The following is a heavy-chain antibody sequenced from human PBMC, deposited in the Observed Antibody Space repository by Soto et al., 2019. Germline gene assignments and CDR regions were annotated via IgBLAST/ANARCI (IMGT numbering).Heavy chain of an antibody. J-gene: IGHJ5*02. D-gene: IGHD4-4*01. V-gene: IGHV5-10-1*01. Sequence: RGESLKISCKGSGYSFTSYWISWVRQMPGKGLEWMGRIDPSDSYTNYSPSFQGHVTISADKSISTAYLQWSSLKASDTAMYYCAQGPSNYDNNWFDPWGQGTLVTVSS. CDR3: AQGPSNYDNNWFDP. CDR2: IDPSDSYT. CDR1: GYSFTSYW.